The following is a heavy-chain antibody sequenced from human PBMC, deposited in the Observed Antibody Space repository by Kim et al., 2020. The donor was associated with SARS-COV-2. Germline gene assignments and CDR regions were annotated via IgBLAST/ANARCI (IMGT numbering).Heavy chain of an antibody. D-gene: IGHD2-8*01. V-gene: IGHV4-31*03. CDR1: GGSISSGGYY. J-gene: IGHJ4*02. Sequence: SETLSLTCTVSGGSISSGGYYWSWIRQHPGKGLEWIGYIYYSGSTYYNPSLKSRVTISVDTSKNQFSLKLSSVTAADTAVYYCARGPLTYCTNGVCYPFDYWGQGTLVTVSS. CDR3: ARGPLTYCTNGVCYPFDY. CDR2: IYYSGST.